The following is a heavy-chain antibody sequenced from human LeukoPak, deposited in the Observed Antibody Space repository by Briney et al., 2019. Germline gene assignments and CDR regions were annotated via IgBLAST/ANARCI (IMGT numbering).Heavy chain of an antibody. Sequence: GASVKVSCKASGYTFTSYYMHWVRQAPGQGLEWMGIINPSCGSTSYAQKFQGRVTMTRDMSTSTDYMELSSLRSEDTAVYYCARDNSVEDTAWWFDPWGQGTLVTVSS. J-gene: IGHJ5*02. CDR1: GYTFTSYY. CDR3: ARDNSVEDTAWWFDP. D-gene: IGHD4-23*01. V-gene: IGHV1-46*01. CDR2: INPSCGST.